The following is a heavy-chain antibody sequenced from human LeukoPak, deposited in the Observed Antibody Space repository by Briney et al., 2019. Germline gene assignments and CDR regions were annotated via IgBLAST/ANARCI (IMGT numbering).Heavy chain of an antibody. Sequence: ASVKVSCKASGYTFTGYYMQWVRQAPGQGLEWMGWINPNSGGTNYAQKFQGRVTMTRDTSTSTAYMELSRLRSDDTAVYFCERDHCVSSGCYEDYYYGMDVWGRGTTVTVSS. CDR1: GYTFTGYY. CDR3: ERDHCVSSGCYEDYYYGMDV. J-gene: IGHJ6*02. CDR2: INPNSGGT. D-gene: IGHD6-25*01. V-gene: IGHV1-2*02.